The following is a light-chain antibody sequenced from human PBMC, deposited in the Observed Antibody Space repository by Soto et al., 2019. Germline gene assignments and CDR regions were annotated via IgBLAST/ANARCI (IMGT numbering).Light chain of an antibody. CDR3: QSYDSSLSIWV. V-gene: IGLV1-40*01. Sequence: QSALTQPPSVSGAPGQRGIISCTGSRSNIGAGYAVHWYRRLPGTAPQLLIFGNSNRPSGVPDRFSGSKSGTSASLAIAGLQAEDEAEYSCQSYDSSLSIWVFGGGTKLTVL. CDR2: GNS. J-gene: IGLJ3*02. CDR1: RSNIGAGYA.